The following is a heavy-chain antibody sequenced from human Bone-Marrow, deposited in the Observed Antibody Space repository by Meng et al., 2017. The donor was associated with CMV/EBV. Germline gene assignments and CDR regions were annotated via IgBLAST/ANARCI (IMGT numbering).Heavy chain of an antibody. V-gene: IGHV3-30*02. Sequence: GESLKISCAASGFTFSSYGMHWVRQAPGKGLEWVAFIRYDGSNKYYADSVKGRFTISRDNSKNTLYLQMNSLRAEDTAVYYCAKVGGLWSGYIDYWGPGTLVSVS. CDR1: GFTFSSYG. CDR2: IRYDGSNK. D-gene: IGHD3-3*01. J-gene: IGHJ4*02. CDR3: AKVGGLWSGYIDY.